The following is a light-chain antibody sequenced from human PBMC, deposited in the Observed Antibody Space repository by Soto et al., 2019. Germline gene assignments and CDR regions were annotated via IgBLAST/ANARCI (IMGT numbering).Light chain of an antibody. CDR2: GAS. Sequence: EIVLTQSPATLSLSPGERATLSCRASPSVTNFLAWYQQKPGQAPRLLIYGASTRATGIPARFSASGSGTEFTLTISSLQSEDFAVYYCQQYNNWPPITFGQGTRLEIK. J-gene: IGKJ5*01. CDR1: PSVTNF. V-gene: IGKV3-15*01. CDR3: QQYNNWPPIT.